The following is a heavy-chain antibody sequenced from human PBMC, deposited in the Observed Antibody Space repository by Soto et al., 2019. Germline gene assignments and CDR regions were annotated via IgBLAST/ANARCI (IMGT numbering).Heavy chain of an antibody. D-gene: IGHD5-12*01. J-gene: IGHJ4*02. CDR1: GYTFTSYY. V-gene: IGHV1-46*01. CDR3: ARGRDGYNHIAY. CDR2: VNPSDGST. Sequence: QVQLVQSGAEVKKPGASVKVSCKASGYTFTSYYMHWVRQAPGQGLEWMGIVNPSDGSTSYAQKFQGRVSMTRDTSTSTVYMELSSLRSEDTAVYYCARGRDGYNHIAYWGQGTLVTVSS.